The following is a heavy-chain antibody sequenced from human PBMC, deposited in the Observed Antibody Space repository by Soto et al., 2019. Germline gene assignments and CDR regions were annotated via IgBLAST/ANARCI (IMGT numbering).Heavy chain of an antibody. V-gene: IGHV4-59*08. Sequence: QVQLQESGPGLVRPSETLSLTCTVSSDSISSYYWIWLRQSPGKGLEWIGYTDYSGNTNYNPSLKSRGTISGDTSTNQFPLRLSSVTAADTAVYYCARAVGDPLYYLDYWGQGTLVAVAS. CDR3: ARAVGDPLYYLDY. CDR1: SDSISSYY. J-gene: IGHJ4*02. CDR2: TDYSGNT. D-gene: IGHD6-19*01.